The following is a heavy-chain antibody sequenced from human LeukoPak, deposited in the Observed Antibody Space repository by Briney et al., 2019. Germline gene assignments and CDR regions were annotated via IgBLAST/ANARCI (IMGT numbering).Heavy chain of an antibody. CDR3: ARDRGSGSYYPFDY. CDR2: ISSSSGTI. D-gene: IGHD3-10*01. Sequence: GGSLRLSCAASGFTFSSYSMNWARQAPGKGLEWVSYISSSSGTIYYADSVKGRFTISRDNAKNSLYLQMDSLRAEDTAVYYCARDRGSGSYYPFDYWGQGTLVTVSS. V-gene: IGHV3-48*04. J-gene: IGHJ4*02. CDR1: GFTFSSYS.